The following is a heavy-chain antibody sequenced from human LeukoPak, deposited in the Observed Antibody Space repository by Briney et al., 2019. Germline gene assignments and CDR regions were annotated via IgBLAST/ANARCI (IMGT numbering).Heavy chain of an antibody. V-gene: IGHV4-30-4*08. CDR3: ASTNCSSARCSGANWFGP. J-gene: IGHJ5*02. CDR1: GGSISSGDYY. Sequence: SQTLSLTCTVSGGSISSGDYYWSWIRQPPGKGLEWLGYIYYSGSTFHYNPSLKSRITISIDTSKNQFSLRLSSVTAADTAVYYCASTNCSSARCSGANWFGPWGQGTLVTVSS. CDR2: IYYSGST. D-gene: IGHD2-2*01.